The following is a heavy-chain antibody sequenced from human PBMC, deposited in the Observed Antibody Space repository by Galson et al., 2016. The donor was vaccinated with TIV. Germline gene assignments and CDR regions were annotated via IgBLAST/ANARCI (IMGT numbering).Heavy chain of an antibody. D-gene: IGHD7-27*01. J-gene: IGHJ6*02. CDR1: GFIFSSYE. CDR2: ISMSGSFI. CDR3: AREDLYGDQGILGYYGMDV. Sequence: SLRLSCAASGFIFSSYEMNWVRQAPGKGLEWVSKISMSGSFIQYADSVKGRFTIARDNAKNSLYLQMNSLRAEDTAVYYCAREDLYGDQGILGYYGMDVWGQGTTVTVSS. V-gene: IGHV3-48*03.